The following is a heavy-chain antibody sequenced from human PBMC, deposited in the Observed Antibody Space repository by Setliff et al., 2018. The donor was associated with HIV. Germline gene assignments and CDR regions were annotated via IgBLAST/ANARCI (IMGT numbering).Heavy chain of an antibody. CDR3: ARDSGYSFGFNYFDY. D-gene: IGHD5-18*01. J-gene: IGHJ4*02. CDR1: GGSISSNNYY. Sequence: SETLSLTCTVSGGSISSNNYYWGWIRQPPGKGLEWIASIYYSGSTNYNPSLKSRVTISLDMSKNQFSLRLSSVTAADTAVYYCARDSGYSFGFNYFDYWGQGTLVTVPQ. V-gene: IGHV4-39*07. CDR2: IYYSGST.